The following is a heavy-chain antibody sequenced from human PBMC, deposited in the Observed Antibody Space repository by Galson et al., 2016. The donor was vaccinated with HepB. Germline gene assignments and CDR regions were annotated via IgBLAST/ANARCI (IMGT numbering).Heavy chain of an antibody. D-gene: IGHD2-15*01. V-gene: IGHV6-1*01. Sequence: CAISGDSVSTYSASWHWIRQSPSRGLEWLGRTYYRSKWFNDYAGSVKSRITINADTSKNRFSLQLNSVTPEDAAVYYCARLNTDVVVDGKLGFDPWGQGLLVTVSS. CDR1: GDSVSTYSAS. CDR2: TYYRSKWFN. CDR3: ARLNTDVVVDGKLGFDP. J-gene: IGHJ5*02.